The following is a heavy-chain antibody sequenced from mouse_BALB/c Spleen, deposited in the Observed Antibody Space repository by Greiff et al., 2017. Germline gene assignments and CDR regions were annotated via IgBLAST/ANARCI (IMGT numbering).Heavy chain of an antibody. V-gene: IGHV5-4*02. D-gene: IGHD2-2*01. CDR2: CSDGGSYT. J-gene: IGHJ4*01. CDR1: GFTFSDYY. Sequence: EVKLVESGGGLVKPGGSLKLSCAASGFTFSDYYMYWVRQTPEKRLEWVATCSDGGSYTYYPDSVKGRFTISRDNAKNNLYLQMSSLKSEDTAMYYCARDRIYYGYDEGYDYAMDYWGQGTSVTVSS. CDR3: ARDRIYYGYDEGYDYAMDY.